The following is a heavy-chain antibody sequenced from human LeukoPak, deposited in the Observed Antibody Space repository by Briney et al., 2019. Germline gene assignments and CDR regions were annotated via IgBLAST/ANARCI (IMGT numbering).Heavy chain of an antibody. V-gene: IGHV3-23*01. J-gene: IGHJ3*01. CDR1: GSTFSDYS. CDR3: AKKASRVPGHDVFDV. D-gene: IGHD4/OR15-4a*01. CDR2: VNFGGHMT. Sequence: GGSLRLSCAASGSTFSDYSMVWVRQAPGRGPEWVSGVNFGGHMTDYTASVRGRFTISRDNSKNMVYLQMNSLRAEDTAIYFCAKKASRVPGHDVFDVWGQGTMVTVSS.